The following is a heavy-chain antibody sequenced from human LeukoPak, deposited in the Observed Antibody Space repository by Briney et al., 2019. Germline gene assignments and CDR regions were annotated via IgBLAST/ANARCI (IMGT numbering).Heavy chain of an antibody. CDR1: GGSISSYY. CDR2: IYSSGST. J-gene: IGHJ4*02. Sequence: SGTLSLTCTVSGGSISSYYWSWIRQPPGKGLEWIGYIYSSGSTNYNPSLESRVTMSIDKPKNQLSLKLSSVTVADTAVYYCARDKAGSSSLDYWGQGTPVTVSS. V-gene: IGHV4-59*01. D-gene: IGHD1-26*01. CDR3: ARDKAGSSSLDY.